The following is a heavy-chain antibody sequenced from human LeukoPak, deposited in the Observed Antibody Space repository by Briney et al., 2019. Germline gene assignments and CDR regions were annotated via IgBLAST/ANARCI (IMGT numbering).Heavy chain of an antibody. Sequence: GRPLRLSCAASGFTFSSYGMHWVRQAPGKGLEWVTVIWYDGSNKYYADSVKGRFTISRDNSKNTLYLQMNSLRAEDTAVYYCAKEGPHSGSYPDAFDIWGQGTMVTVSP. D-gene: IGHD1-26*01. CDR3: AKEGPHSGSYPDAFDI. V-gene: IGHV3-33*06. CDR1: GFTFSSYG. J-gene: IGHJ3*02. CDR2: IWYDGSNK.